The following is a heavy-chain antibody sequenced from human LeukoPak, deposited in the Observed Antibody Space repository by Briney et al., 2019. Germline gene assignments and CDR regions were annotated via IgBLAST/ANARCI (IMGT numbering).Heavy chain of an antibody. J-gene: IGHJ6*02. CDR1: GGSISSSNW. CDR3: ARRPWTYYYGSGSPPYYYGMDV. CDR2: IYHSGST. D-gene: IGHD3-10*01. V-gene: IGHV4-4*02. Sequence: PSETLSLTCAVSGGSISSSNWWSWVRQPPGKGLEWIGEIYHSGSTNYNPSLKSRVTISVDKSKNQFSLKLSSVTAAGTAVYYCARRPWTYYYGSGSPPYYYGMDVWGQGTTVTVSS.